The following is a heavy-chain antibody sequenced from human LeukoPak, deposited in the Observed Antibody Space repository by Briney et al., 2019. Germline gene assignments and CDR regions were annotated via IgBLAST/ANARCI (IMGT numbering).Heavy chain of an antibody. CDR1: GFTFSSYE. CDR2: ISIDGSKK. V-gene: IGHV3-30*18. Sequence: GGSLRLSCAASGFTFSSYEMNWVRQAPGKGLEWVAVISIDGSKKYYTDSVKGRFTISRDNSKNTLFLQMNSLRAEDTAVYYCAKDQYYDILTGYYTDAEYFQHWGQGTLVTVSS. J-gene: IGHJ1*01. D-gene: IGHD3-9*01. CDR3: AKDQYYDILTGYYTDAEYFQH.